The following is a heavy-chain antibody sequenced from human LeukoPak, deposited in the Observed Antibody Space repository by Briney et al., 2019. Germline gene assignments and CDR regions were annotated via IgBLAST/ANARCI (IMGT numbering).Heavy chain of an antibody. D-gene: IGHD1-1*01. J-gene: IGHJ5*02. V-gene: IGHV4-4*02. CDR3: AQSLGSGNWIGNWFDP. CDR2: ISLTGLT. CDR1: GGSITNTNW. Sequence: SETLSLTCGVSGGSITNTNWWSWVRQPPGQGLEWIGEISLTGLTHYNPSLESRLTISVDTSKNQFSLKLTSVTAADTAIYYCAQSLGSGNWIGNWFDPWGQGTLVTVSS.